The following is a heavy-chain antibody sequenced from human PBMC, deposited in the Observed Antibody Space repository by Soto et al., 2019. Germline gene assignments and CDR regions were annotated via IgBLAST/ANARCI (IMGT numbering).Heavy chain of an antibody. D-gene: IGHD6-19*01. CDR1: GFTVSSNY. CDR2: INSDGSST. Sequence: GGSLRLSCAASGFTVSSNYMSWVRQAPGKGLEWVSRINSDGSSTSYADSVKGRFTISRDNAKNTLYLQMNSLRAEDTAVYYCARDPPGIAVASHDYWGQGTLVTVSS. CDR3: ARDPPGIAVASHDY. J-gene: IGHJ4*02. V-gene: IGHV3-74*01.